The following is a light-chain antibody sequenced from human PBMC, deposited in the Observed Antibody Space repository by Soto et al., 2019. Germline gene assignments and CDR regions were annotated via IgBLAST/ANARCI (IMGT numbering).Light chain of an antibody. CDR3: QQRRNWPLT. Sequence: EIVLTQSPATLSLSPGERATLSCRASQSVSGYLAWYQQKPGRAPRLLIYDASNRATGIPDRFSGSGTGTDFTLTISSREPEDFAVYYCQQRRNWPLTFGGGTKVEIK. CDR2: DAS. CDR1: QSVSGY. V-gene: IGKV3-11*01. J-gene: IGKJ4*01.